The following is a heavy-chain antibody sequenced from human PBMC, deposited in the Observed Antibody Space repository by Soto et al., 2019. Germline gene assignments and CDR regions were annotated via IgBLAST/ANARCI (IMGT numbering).Heavy chain of an antibody. V-gene: IGHV2-5*02. CDR3: AHAFYGAGTLT. D-gene: IGHD3-10*01. J-gene: IGHJ5*02. CDR2: IYWDDDK. CDR1: GFSLSTSGVA. Sequence: QITLKESGPPLVKPTQTLTLTCTFSGFSLSTSGVAVVWVRQPPGKALEWLALIYWDDDKRYNPSLRSRLTVTQDTSQDPVALTMTTMHPVDTATYYCAHAFYGAGTLTWGQGTLVAVSS.